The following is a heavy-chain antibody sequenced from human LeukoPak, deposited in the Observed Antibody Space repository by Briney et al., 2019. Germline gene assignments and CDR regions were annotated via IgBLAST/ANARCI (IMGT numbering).Heavy chain of an antibody. D-gene: IGHD4-17*01. Sequence: PSETLSLTCAVSGGSISSSDWWNWVRQPPGKGLEWIGEIHHSGSTNYNPSFKSRVAISVDKSKNQFSLKLSSVTAADTAVYYCARRPMTTVTTTGYWGQGTLVTVSS. CDR2: IHHSGST. J-gene: IGHJ4*02. CDR3: ARRPMTTVTTTGY. V-gene: IGHV4-4*02. CDR1: GGSISSSDW.